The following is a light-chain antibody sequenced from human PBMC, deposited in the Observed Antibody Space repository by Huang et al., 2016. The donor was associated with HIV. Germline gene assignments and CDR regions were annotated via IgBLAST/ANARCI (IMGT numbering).Light chain of an antibody. CDR2: DAS. V-gene: IGKV3-11*01. J-gene: IGKJ1*01. Sequence: DIVLTQSPATLSLSPGERATLSCRTGQSVGSYLAWYQQTPGQAPRLLVSDASNRATGIPARFSGSGSGTDFTLTISSLEPEDFAVYYCHQHSSWPGTFGQGTRVEIK. CDR3: HQHSSWPGT. CDR1: QSVGSY.